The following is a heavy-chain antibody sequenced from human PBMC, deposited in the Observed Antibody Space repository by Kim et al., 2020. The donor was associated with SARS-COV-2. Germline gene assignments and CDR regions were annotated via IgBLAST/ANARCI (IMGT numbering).Heavy chain of an antibody. Sequence: ADSVKGRFTISRDNSKNTLYLQMNSLRAEDTAVYYCARGYSSSWYYFDYWGQGTLVTVSS. CDR3: ARGYSSSWYYFDY. J-gene: IGHJ4*02. D-gene: IGHD6-13*01. V-gene: IGHV3-30*01.